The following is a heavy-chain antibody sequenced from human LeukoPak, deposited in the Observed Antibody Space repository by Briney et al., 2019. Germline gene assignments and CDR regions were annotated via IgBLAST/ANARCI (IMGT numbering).Heavy chain of an antibody. D-gene: IGHD6-13*01. V-gene: IGHV4-38-2*02. CDR1: GYSISSGYY. CDR2: IYYSGST. Sequence: PSETLSLTCAVFGYSISSGYYWGWIRQPPGKGLEWIGSIYYSGSTYYNPSLKSRVTISVDTSKNQFSLKLSSVTAADTAVYYCARDHSSSLYPFDYWGQGTLVTVSS. CDR3: ARDHSSSLYPFDY. J-gene: IGHJ4*02.